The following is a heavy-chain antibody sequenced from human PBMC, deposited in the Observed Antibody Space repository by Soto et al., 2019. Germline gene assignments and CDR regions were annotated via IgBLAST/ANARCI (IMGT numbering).Heavy chain of an antibody. CDR1: GYTFTGYY. CDR3: ASAIYCSSTSCLDHFDY. Sequence: ASVRVSCKASGYTFTGYYMHWVRQAPGQGLEWMGWINPNSGGTNYAQKFQGWVTMTRDTSISTAYMELSRLRSDDTAVYYCASAIYCSSTSCLDHFDYWGQGTLVTVSS. J-gene: IGHJ4*02. V-gene: IGHV1-2*04. CDR2: INPNSGGT. D-gene: IGHD2-2*01.